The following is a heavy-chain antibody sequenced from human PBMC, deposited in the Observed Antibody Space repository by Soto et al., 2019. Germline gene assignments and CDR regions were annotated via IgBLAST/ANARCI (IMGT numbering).Heavy chain of an antibody. D-gene: IGHD1-26*01. V-gene: IGHV3-21*02. Sequence: EVQLVESGGGLDKPGGSLRLSCAASGLTFSSYSMTWVRQAPGNGLEWVSSISTSSSSIYYADSVKGRFTISRDNAKNSLFLQMNSLRVEDTAVYYCARDIVGAGGVDLWGRCTLVTVSS. CDR1: GLTFSSYS. CDR3: ARDIVGAGGVDL. J-gene: IGHJ2*01. CDR2: ISTSSSSI.